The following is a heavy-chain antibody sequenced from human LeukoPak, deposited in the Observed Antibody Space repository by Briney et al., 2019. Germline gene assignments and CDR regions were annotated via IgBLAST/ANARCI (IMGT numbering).Heavy chain of an antibody. CDR3: ARAPVITFGGVIDPPYFDY. Sequence: ASVKVSGKASGYSFTGYYMHWVRQAPGQGLEWMGWINPNSGGTNYAQKFQGRVTMTRDTSISTAYMELSRLRSDDTAVYYCARAPVITFGGVIDPPYFDYWGQGTLVTVSS. J-gene: IGHJ4*02. V-gene: IGHV1-2*02. D-gene: IGHD3-16*02. CDR1: GYSFTGYY. CDR2: INPNSGGT.